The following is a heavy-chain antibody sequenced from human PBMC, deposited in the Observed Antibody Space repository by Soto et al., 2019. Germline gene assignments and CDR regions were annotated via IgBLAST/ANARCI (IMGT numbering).Heavy chain of an antibody. CDR1: GGSFSGYY. CDR2: INHSGST. D-gene: IGHD3-3*01. Sequence: SETLSLTCAVYGGSFSGYYWSWIRQPPGKGLEWIGEINHSGSTNYNPSLKSRVTISVDTSKNQFSLKLSSVTAADTAVYYCARKPVRNYDFWSGFYHYFDYWGQGTLVTVSS. CDR3: ARKPVRNYDFWSGFYHYFDY. V-gene: IGHV4-34*01. J-gene: IGHJ4*02.